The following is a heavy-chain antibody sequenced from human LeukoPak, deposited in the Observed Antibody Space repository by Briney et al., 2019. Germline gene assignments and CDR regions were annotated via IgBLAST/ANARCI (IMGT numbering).Heavy chain of an antibody. D-gene: IGHD5-18*01. CDR3: ATATRGYNYGYDY. V-gene: IGHV4-59*08. CDR2: IYYDGST. Sequence: SETLSLTCTVSGGSISSSYWSWIRQSPGKGLEWVGYIYYDGSTNYNPSLKSRITISVDSSKNQFSLKLSSVTAADTAFYYCATATRGYNYGYDYWGQGTLVTVSA. J-gene: IGHJ4*02. CDR1: GGSISSSY.